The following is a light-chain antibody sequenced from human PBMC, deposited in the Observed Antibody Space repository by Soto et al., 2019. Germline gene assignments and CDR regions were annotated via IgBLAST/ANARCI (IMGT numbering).Light chain of an antibody. CDR1: SSDVGAYNY. V-gene: IGLV2-14*01. Sequence: QSALTQPASVSGPPGQSITISCTGTSSDVGAYNYVSWYQQHPGKAPKLMIYEVSNRPSGVSNRFSGSKSGNTASPTISGLQAEDEADYYCSSYISSSTLVFGTGTKVTVL. CDR3: SSYISSSTLV. CDR2: EVS. J-gene: IGLJ1*01.